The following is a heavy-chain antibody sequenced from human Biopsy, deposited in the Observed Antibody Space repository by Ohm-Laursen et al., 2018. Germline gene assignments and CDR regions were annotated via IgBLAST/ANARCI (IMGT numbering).Heavy chain of an antibody. V-gene: IGHV3-30*18. D-gene: IGHD3-10*01. CDR3: AKQEGVAYGDIDY. J-gene: IGHJ4*02. Sequence: SLRLSCTASGFTLTDSGMHWVRQAPGKGLEWVALISYDGGYKNYGDSVKGRFTISRDNPKNTLYLQMNSLRPEDTAVYYCAKQEGVAYGDIDYWGQGTLVTVSS. CDR2: ISYDGGYK. CDR1: GFTLTDSG.